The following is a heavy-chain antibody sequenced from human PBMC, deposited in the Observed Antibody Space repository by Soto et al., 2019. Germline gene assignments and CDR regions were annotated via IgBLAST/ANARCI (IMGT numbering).Heavy chain of an antibody. CDR1: GGTFSNSA. V-gene: IGHV1-69*13. J-gene: IGHJ4*02. Sequence: GASVKVSCKTSGGTFSNSAISWVRQAPGQGLEWMGGIIPIFGTANYAQKFQGRVTITADESTSTAYMELSSLRSEDTAVYYCARYRRYCISTSCPFDYWGQGTLVTVSS. D-gene: IGHD2-2*01. CDR2: IIPIFGTA. CDR3: ARYRRYCISTSCPFDY.